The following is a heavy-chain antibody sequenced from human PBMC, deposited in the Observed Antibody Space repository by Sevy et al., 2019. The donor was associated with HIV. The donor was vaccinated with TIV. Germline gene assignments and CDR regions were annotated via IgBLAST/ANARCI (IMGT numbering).Heavy chain of an antibody. V-gene: IGHV3-15*01. D-gene: IGHD1-26*01. CDR3: GYSEYGYYYDY. CDR2: IKSKADGGTP. Sequence: GGSLRLSCGASGFIFSNAWMSWVRQAPGKGLEWVGRIKSKADGGTPYYAAPVKGTFTISRDDSINTLYLQMNSLRTDDTAVYYCGYSEYGYYYDYWGQGTLVTVSS. CDR1: GFIFSNAW. J-gene: IGHJ4*02.